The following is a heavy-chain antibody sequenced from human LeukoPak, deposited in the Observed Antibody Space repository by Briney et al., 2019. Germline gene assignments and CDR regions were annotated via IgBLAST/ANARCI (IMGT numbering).Heavy chain of an antibody. CDR3: AREIRGSDAYFDY. CDR2: ISSNGGST. D-gene: IGHD3-10*01. J-gene: IGHJ4*02. CDR1: GFTFSSYA. V-gene: IGHV3-64*01. Sequence: GGSLRLSCAASGFTFSSYAMHWVRQAPGKGLEYVSAISSNGGSTYYANSVKGRFTISRDNSKNTLYLQMGSLRAEDMAVYYCAREIRGSDAYFDYWGQGTLVTVSS.